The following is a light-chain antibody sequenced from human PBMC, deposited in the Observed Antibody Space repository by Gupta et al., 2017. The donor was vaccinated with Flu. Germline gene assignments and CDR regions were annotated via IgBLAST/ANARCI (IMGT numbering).Light chain of an antibody. V-gene: IGLV1-51*01. Sequence: QSVLTQPPSVSAAPGQKVTISCSGSSSDIGNNYVSWYRQLPGAAPKLLIYDNDKRPSGIADRISGSKSYTSATLGITDLQTGDEADYYCSTWSSCLNSWVFGGGTKLTVL. CDR2: DND. CDR1: SSDIGNNY. J-gene: IGLJ3*02. CDR3: STWSSCLNSWV.